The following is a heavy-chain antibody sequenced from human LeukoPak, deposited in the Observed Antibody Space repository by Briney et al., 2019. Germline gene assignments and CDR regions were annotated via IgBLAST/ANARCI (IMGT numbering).Heavy chain of an antibody. CDR2: INAYNGNT. D-gene: IGHD3-16*02. Sequence: ASVKVSCKASGYTFTSYIISWVRQAPGQGLEWMGWINAYNGNTDYAQRVQGRVTMTTDTSTRTAYMELRSLRSDDTAVYYCARDSHYDYVWGSYPYWGQGTLVTVSS. V-gene: IGHV1-18*01. J-gene: IGHJ4*02. CDR1: GYTFTSYI. CDR3: ARDSHYDYVWGSYPY.